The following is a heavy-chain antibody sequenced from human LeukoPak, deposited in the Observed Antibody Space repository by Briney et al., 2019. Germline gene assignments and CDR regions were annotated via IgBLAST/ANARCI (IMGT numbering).Heavy chain of an antibody. Sequence: LSETLSLTCAVYGGSFSGYYWSWIRQPPGKGLEWIGEINHSGSTNYNPSLKSRVPISVDTSKIHFSLKLSSVTAADTAVYYCARESGGGAFDIWGQGAMVTVSS. CDR2: INHSGST. J-gene: IGHJ3*02. CDR1: GGSFSGYY. D-gene: IGHD3-16*01. V-gene: IGHV4-34*01. CDR3: ARESGGGAFDI.